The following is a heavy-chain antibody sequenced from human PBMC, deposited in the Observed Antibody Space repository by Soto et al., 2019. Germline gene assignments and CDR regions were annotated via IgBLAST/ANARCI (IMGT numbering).Heavy chain of an antibody. CDR3: ARERDGSGYYGMDV. D-gene: IGHD3-10*01. V-gene: IGHV4-59*01. CDR2: IYYTGNT. CDR1: GGSISGYY. Sequence: SENLSLTCTVSGGSISGYYWSWIRQHKGKGLEWILYIYYTGNTNSNPSLKSGVTIEVDKSKNQFSLRLNSVTAADTAVYYCARERDGSGYYGMDVWGQATTVT. J-gene: IGHJ6*02.